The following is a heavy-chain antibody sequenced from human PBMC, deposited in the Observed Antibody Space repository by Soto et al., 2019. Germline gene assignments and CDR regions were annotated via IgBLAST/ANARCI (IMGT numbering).Heavy chain of an antibody. CDR1: GYSFTTYW. D-gene: IGHD6-13*01. Sequence: EVQLVQSGAEVKKPGESLKISCKGSGYSFTTYWIGWVRQMPGKGLEGMVIIYPGDSDTRYSPSFQGQVTISADKSINTTSLQGSSLKASDTAIYYCARQAAAGKYYYAMDVWGQGTTVTVSS. CDR2: IYPGDSDT. J-gene: IGHJ6*02. V-gene: IGHV5-51*01. CDR3: ARQAAAGKYYYAMDV.